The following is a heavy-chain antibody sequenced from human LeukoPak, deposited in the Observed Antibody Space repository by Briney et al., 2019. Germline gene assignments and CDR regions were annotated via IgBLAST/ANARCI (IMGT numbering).Heavy chain of an antibody. J-gene: IGHJ4*02. CDR2: ISGSGGST. D-gene: IGHD5-12*01. CDR1: GFTFSSYA. CDR3: AATIQRPRGLDY. V-gene: IGHV3-23*01. Sequence: GGSLRLSCAASGFTFSSYAMSWVRHAPGKGLEWVSAISGSGGSTYYADSVKGRFTISRDNSKNTLYLQMNSLRAEDTAVYYCAATIQRPRGLDYWGQGTLVTVSS.